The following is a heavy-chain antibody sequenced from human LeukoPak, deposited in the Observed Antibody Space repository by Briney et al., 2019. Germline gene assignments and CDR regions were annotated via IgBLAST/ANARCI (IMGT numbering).Heavy chain of an antibody. CDR2: IIPILGIA. CDR1: GGTFSSYA. V-gene: IGHV1-69*04. D-gene: IGHD6-19*01. J-gene: IGHJ4*02. CDR3: ARGLQQWLRGSQFDY. Sequence: ASVKVSCKASGGTFSSYAISWVRQAPGQGLEWMGRIIPILGIANYAQKFQGRVTITADKSTSTAYMELSSLRSEDTAVYYCARGLQQWLRGSQFDYWGQGTLVTVSS.